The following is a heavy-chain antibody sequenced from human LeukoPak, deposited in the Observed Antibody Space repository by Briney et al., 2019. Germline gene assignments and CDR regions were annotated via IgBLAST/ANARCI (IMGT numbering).Heavy chain of an antibody. CDR1: GYTFTSDY. J-gene: IGHJ3*02. CDR2: INPSGGST. CDR3: ARVKGYGGMRGAFDI. Sequence: ASVKVSCKASGYTFTSDYMHWVRQAPGQGLEWMGIINPSGGSTSYAQKFQGRVTVTRDTSTSTVYMELSSLRSEDTAVYYCARVKGYGGMRGAFDIWGQGTMVTVSS. D-gene: IGHD4-23*01. V-gene: IGHV1-46*01.